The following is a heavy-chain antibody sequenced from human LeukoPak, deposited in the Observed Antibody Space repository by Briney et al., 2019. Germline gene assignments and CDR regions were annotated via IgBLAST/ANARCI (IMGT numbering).Heavy chain of an antibody. Sequence: GASVKVSCKASGYTFTGYYMHWVRQAPGQGLEWMGWINPNSGGTNYAQKFQGRVTMTRDTSISTAYMELSRLRSDDTAVYYCARGPATMIVVVTNFDYWGQGTLVTVSS. CDR3: ARGPATMIVVVTNFDY. CDR1: GYTFTGYY. CDR2: INPNSGGT. V-gene: IGHV1-2*02. J-gene: IGHJ4*02. D-gene: IGHD3-22*01.